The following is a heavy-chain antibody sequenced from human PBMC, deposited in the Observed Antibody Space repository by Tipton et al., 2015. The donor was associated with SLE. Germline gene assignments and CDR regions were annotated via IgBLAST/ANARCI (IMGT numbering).Heavy chain of an antibody. D-gene: IGHD2-2*01. CDR1: GFTFSSYG. V-gene: IGHV3-23*01. J-gene: IGHJ6*02. CDR3: AKSGFVVVPAAMYYYGMDV. Sequence: SLRLSCAASGFTFSSYGMHWVRQAPGKGLEWVSAISGSGGSTYYADSVKGRFTISRDNSKNTLYLQMNSLRAEDTAVYYCAKSGFVVVPAAMYYYGMDVWGQGTTVTVSS. CDR2: ISGSGGST.